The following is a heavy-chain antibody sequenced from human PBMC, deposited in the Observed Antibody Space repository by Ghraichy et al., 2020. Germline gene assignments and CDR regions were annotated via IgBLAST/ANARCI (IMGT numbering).Heavy chain of an antibody. V-gene: IGHV1-18*01. CDR1: GYTFTSYG. J-gene: IGHJ6*02. CDR3: ARDTYSISYGSGSEEDYYYYYGMDV. CDR2: ISAYNGNT. Sequence: ASVKVSCKASGYTFTSYGISWVRQAPGQGLEWMGWISAYNGNTNYAQKLQGRVTMTTDTSTSTAYMELRSLRSDDTAVYYCARDTYSISYGSGSEEDYYYYYGMDVWGQGTTVTVSS. D-gene: IGHD3-10*01.